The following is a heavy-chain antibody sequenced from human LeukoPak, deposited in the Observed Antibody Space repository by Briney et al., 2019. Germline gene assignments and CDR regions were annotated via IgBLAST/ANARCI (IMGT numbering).Heavy chain of an antibody. CDR2: IYSSGST. D-gene: IGHD4-17*01. CDR3: ARVFSYGDHNGY. V-gene: IGHV4-4*07. CDR1: GGSISSYY. Sequence: SETLSLTCTVSGGSISSYYWSWIRQPAGKGLEWIGRIYSSGSTNYNPSLKSRLTMSLDTSKNQFSLKVSSVTAADTAVYYCARVFSYGDHNGYWGQGTLGTVSS. J-gene: IGHJ4*02.